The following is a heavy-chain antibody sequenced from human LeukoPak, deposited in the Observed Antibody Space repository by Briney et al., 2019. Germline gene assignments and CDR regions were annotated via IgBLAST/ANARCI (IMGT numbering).Heavy chain of an antibody. J-gene: IGHJ4*02. V-gene: IGHV3-30*18. CDR2: ISYDGSNK. CDR1: GFTFDDYV. CDR3: AKDMPRYTYYYDSSGYWGPGY. D-gene: IGHD3-22*01. Sequence: GGSLRLSCAASGFTFDDYVMHWVRQTPGKGLEWVAVISYDGSNKYYADSVKGRFTISRDNSKNTLYLQMNSLRAEDTAVYYCAKDMPRYTYYYDSSGYWGPGYWGQGTLVTVSS.